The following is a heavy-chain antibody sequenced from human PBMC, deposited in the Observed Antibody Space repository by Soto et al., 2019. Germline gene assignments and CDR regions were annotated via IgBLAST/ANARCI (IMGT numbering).Heavy chain of an antibody. CDR2: ISDGGST. Sequence: PSETLSLTCNVSGGSIYTYYWNWIRQSPGKGLEWIGYISDGGSTNYNPSLKSRVTISVDTSRDQVSLRLRSVTRADTAVYYCARDQYDFRSGSYYYAMEVWGQGTKVTVSS. J-gene: IGHJ6*02. V-gene: IGHV4-59*01. D-gene: IGHD3-3*01. CDR1: GGSIYTYY. CDR3: ARDQYDFRSGSYYYAMEV.